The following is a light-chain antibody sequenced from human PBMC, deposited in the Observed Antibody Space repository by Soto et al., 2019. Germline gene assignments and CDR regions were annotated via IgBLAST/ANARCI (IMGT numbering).Light chain of an antibody. CDR1: SSDVGDYNY. Sequence: QSVLTHPASVSRSPGQSITISCTGASSDVGDYNYVSWYQHHPGKAPILLIYEVNNRPSGVSDRFSGSKSGNVASLTISWLQAEDEADYYCSSYTSSSTYVFGTGTKVTVL. CDR3: SSYTSSSTYV. J-gene: IGLJ1*01. V-gene: IGLV2-14*01. CDR2: EVN.